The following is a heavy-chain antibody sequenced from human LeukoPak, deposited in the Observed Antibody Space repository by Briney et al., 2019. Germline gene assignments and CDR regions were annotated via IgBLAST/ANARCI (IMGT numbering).Heavy chain of an antibody. CDR2: IKHDGNEK. D-gene: IGHD2-21*02. CDR1: GFTFSSYW. J-gene: IGHJ6*02. V-gene: IGHV3-7*01. CDR3: ARDRCGGDCYYYYYGMDV. Sequence: GGSLRLSCAASGFTFSSYWMSWVRLAPGKGLEWVANIKHDGNEKYYVDSVKGRFTISRDNAKNSLYLQMNSLRAEDTAVYYCARDRCGGDCYYYYYGMDVWGQGTTVTVSS.